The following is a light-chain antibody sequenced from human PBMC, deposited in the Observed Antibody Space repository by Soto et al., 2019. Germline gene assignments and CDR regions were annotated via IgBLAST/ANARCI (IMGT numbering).Light chain of an antibody. J-gene: IGLJ2*01. CDR3: CSYAGSYTV. CDR1: SSDVGGDNY. CDR2: DVS. V-gene: IGLV2-11*01. Sequence: QSALPQPRSVSGSPGQSVTISCTGTSSDVGGDNYVSWYQQHPGKAPKLMIFDVSKRPSGVPDRFSGSKSGNTASLTISGLQAEDEADCYCCSYAGSYTVFGGGTQLTVL.